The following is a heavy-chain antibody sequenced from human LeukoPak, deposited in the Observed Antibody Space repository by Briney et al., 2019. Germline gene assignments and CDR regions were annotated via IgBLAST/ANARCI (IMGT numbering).Heavy chain of an antibody. Sequence: PGGSLRLSCAASGFTFSNYALHWVRQAPGKGLEYVSAISTNGGTTYYANSVKGRFTISRDNSENTLYLQMNSLRAEDTAVYYCARDPGSGWWGAFDIWGQGTMVSVSS. CDR2: ISTNGGTT. CDR1: GFTFSNYA. D-gene: IGHD6-19*01. V-gene: IGHV3-64*01. CDR3: ARDPGSGWWGAFDI. J-gene: IGHJ3*02.